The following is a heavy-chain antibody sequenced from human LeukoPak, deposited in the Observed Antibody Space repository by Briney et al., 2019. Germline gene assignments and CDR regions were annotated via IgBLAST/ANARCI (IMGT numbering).Heavy chain of an antibody. CDR1: GFTFSSYW. Sequence: GGSLRLSCAASGFTFSSYWMSWVRQAPGKGLEWVANIKQDGSEKYYVDSVKGRFTISRENAKNSLYLQMNSLRAEDTAVYYCARDSYYDSSGYALTHFDYWGQGTLVTVSS. V-gene: IGHV3-7*01. J-gene: IGHJ4*02. CDR2: IKQDGSEK. D-gene: IGHD3-22*01. CDR3: ARDSYYDSSGYALTHFDY.